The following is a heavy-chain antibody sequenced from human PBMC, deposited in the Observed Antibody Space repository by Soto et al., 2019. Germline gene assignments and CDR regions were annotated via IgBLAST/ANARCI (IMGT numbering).Heavy chain of an antibody. J-gene: IGHJ5*02. CDR2: IIPIFGTA. D-gene: IGHD6-13*01. V-gene: IGHV1-69*13. Sequence: GASVKVSCTDSGGTFSIYAISWVRQAPGQGLEWMGGIIPIFGTANYAQKFQGRVTITADESTSTAYMGLSSLRSEDTAVYYCARDQSSLGIAAAGDNWFDPWGQGTLVTVSS. CDR3: ARDQSSLGIAAAGDNWFDP. CDR1: GGTFSIYA.